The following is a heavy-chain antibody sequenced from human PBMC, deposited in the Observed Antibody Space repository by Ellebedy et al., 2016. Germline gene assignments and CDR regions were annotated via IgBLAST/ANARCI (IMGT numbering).Heavy chain of an antibody. CDR1: GYTFTTYA. V-gene: IGHV1-3*01. D-gene: IGHD3-22*01. J-gene: IGHJ4*02. CDR3: ARELITYYYNSSGYNDY. CDR2: INAGNGNA. Sequence: ASVKVSCKASGYTFTTYAVHWVRQAPGQRLEWMGWINAGNGNAMYSQKLQGRVTFTRDTSASTVYMELTSLRSEDTAVYFCARELITYYYNSSGYNDYWGQGTLVTVSS.